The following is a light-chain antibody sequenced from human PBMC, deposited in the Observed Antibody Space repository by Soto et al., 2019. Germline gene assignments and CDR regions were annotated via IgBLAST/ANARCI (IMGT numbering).Light chain of an antibody. CDR2: GAS. CDR3: QQYGDSPQT. J-gene: IGKJ1*01. CDR1: QSVGSS. Sequence: EIVLTRSPGTLSLSAGERATLSVVASQSVGSSLSWYQQKPGQAPRLLFYGASNRATAIPDRFSGSGFGTDFTLTITRLEPEDFAVYYCQQYGDSPQTFGPGTKVDIK. V-gene: IGKV3-20*01.